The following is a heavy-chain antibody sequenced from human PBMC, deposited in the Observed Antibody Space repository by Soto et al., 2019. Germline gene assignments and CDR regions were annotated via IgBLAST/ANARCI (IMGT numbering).Heavy chain of an antibody. V-gene: IGHV4-59*01. Sequence: QVQLHESGPGLLKPSETLSLICTVSGDSMTSFYWTWIRQPPGKDLEWIGQIYYSGRTTYNPSLKSRVTISIDTSKNQFSLRLTSLTAADTAVYYCARAGQTVRIFDYWGQGALVAVSS. CDR1: GDSMTSFY. CDR2: IYYSGRT. CDR3: ARAGQTVRIFDY. D-gene: IGHD3-9*01. J-gene: IGHJ4*02.